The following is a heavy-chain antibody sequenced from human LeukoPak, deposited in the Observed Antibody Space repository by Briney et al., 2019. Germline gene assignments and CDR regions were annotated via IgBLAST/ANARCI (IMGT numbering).Heavy chain of an antibody. CDR3: TSKYSRQIDY. CDR1: GFTFSNAW. Sequence: GGSLRLSCAASGFTFSNAWMSWVRQAPGKGREGVGRIKSKTDGGTTDYAAPGKGRFTIAREETKNTLYLQMNSLKTEDTAVYYCTSKYSRQIDYWGQGTLVTVSS. J-gene: IGHJ4*02. V-gene: IGHV3-15*01. D-gene: IGHD6-6*01. CDR2: IKSKTDGGTT.